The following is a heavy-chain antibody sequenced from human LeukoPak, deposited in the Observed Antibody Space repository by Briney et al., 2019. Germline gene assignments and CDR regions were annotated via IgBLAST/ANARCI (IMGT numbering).Heavy chain of an antibody. CDR3: ARETRDIVVVVAAPLDV. CDR2: ISSSGSTI. Sequence: MSGGSLRLSCAASGFTFSDYYMSWTRQAPGKGLECVSYISSSGSTIYYADSVTGRFTISRDNAKNSLYLQMNSLRAEDTAVYYCARETRDIVVVVAAPLDVWGKGTTVTVSS. V-gene: IGHV3-11*01. J-gene: IGHJ6*04. CDR1: GFTFSDYY. D-gene: IGHD2-15*01.